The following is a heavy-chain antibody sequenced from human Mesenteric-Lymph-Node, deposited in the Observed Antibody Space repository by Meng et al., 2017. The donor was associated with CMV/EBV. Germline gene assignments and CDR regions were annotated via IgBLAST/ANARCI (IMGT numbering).Heavy chain of an antibody. CDR1: GFSFRNYA. CDR3: AKDEAVYAISPFDY. D-gene: IGHD2-8*01. CDR2: ISGGGGIT. V-gene: IGHV3-23*01. Sequence: GGSLRLSCAASGFSFRNYAMSWVRQAPGKGLEWVSAISGGGGITYYTDSVKGRFTISRDNSKNTLYLQMNSLRAEDTAVYYCAKDEAVYAISPFDYWGQGTVVTVSS. J-gene: IGHJ4*02.